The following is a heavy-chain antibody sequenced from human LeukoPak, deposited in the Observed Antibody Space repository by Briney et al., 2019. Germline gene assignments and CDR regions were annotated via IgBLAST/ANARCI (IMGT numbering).Heavy chain of an antibody. V-gene: IGHV4-34*01. CDR3: ARRASRRLRGAYGGHLDY. Sequence: SETLSLTCAVYGGSFSGYYWSWIRQPPGKGLEWIGSIYYSGSTYYNPSLKSRVTISVDTSKNQFSLKLSSVTAADTAVYYCARRASRRLRGAYGGHLDYWGQGTLVTVSS. CDR1: GGSFSGYY. D-gene: IGHD3-10*01. J-gene: IGHJ4*02. CDR2: IYYSGST.